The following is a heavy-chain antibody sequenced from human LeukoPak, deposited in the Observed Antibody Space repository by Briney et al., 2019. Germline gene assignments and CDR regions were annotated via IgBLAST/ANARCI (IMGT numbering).Heavy chain of an antibody. CDR1: GFTFSNYW. CDR2: ISYDGSNK. Sequence: PGGSLRLSCAASGFTFSNYWMSWVRQTPGKGLEWVAVISYDGSNKYYADSVKGRFTISRDNSKNTLYLQMNSLRAEDTAVYYCARGGSHSSSSLYYWGQGTLVTVSS. J-gene: IGHJ4*02. V-gene: IGHV3-30-3*01. CDR3: ARGGSHSSSSLYY. D-gene: IGHD6-6*01.